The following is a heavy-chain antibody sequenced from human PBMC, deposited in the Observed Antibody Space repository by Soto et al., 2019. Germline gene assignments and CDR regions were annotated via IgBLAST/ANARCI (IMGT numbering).Heavy chain of an antibody. CDR3: ARGPPHV. D-gene: IGHD3-16*01. J-gene: IGHJ4*02. CDR2: IYHSGST. Sequence: PSDTLSLTCTLSRRSISSYYWSWIRQPPGKGLEWIGYIYHSGSTYYNPSLKCRVTIPVDRSKNQFSLKLSSVTAADTAVYYCARGPPHVWGQGTLVTVSS. CDR1: RRSISSYY. V-gene: IGHV4-59*12.